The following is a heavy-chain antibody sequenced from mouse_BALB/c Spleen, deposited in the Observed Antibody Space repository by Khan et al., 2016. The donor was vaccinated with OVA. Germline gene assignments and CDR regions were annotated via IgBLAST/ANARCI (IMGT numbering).Heavy chain of an antibody. CDR2: INTNTGES. D-gene: IGHD1-1*01. V-gene: IGHV9-1*02. CDR1: GYTFTNYG. Sequence: QIQLVQSGPELKKPGETVKISCETSGYTFTNYGMNWVKQAPGKGLKWMGWINTNTGESIYADDFKGRFAFSLETSASTAFWHLNNLKNEDIATYFGARGLNYYGSWFAYWGQGTLVTVSA. CDR3: ARGLNYYGSWFAY. J-gene: IGHJ3*01.